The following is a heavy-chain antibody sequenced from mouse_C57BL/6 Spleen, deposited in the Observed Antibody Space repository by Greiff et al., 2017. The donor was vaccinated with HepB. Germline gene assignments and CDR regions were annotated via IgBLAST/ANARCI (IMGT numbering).Heavy chain of an antibody. V-gene: IGHV1-64*01. CDR1: GYTFTSYW. J-gene: IGHJ2*01. CDR3: ATTAQATSFGY. CDR2: IHPNSGST. Sequence: QVQLQQPGAELVKPGASVKLSCKASGYTFTSYWMHWVKQRPGQGLEWIGMIHPNSGSTNYNEKFKSKATLTVDKSSSTAYMQLSSLTSEDSAVYYCATTAQATSFGYWGQGTTLTVSS. D-gene: IGHD3-2*02.